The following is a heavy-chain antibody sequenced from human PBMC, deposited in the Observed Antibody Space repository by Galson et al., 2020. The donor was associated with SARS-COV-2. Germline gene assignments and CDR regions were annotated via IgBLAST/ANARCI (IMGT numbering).Heavy chain of an antibody. V-gene: IGHV1-69*06. CDR3: ARDITSYSSSWGWFDP. CDR2: IIPIFGTA. D-gene: IGHD6-13*01. J-gene: IGHJ5*02. CDR1: RGTFSSYA. Sequence: SSVKVSCKASRGTFSSYAISWVRQAPGQGLEWMGRIIPIFGTANYAQKFEGRVTITADKSTSTAYMELSSLRSEDTAVYYCARDITSYSSSWGWFDPWGQGTLVTVSS.